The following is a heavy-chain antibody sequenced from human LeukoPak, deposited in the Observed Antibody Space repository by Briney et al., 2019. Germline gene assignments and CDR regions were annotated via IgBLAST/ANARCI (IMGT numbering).Heavy chain of an antibody. CDR3: ARDLLGYNNHYMDV. J-gene: IGHJ6*03. CDR1: GFTFSSYN. Sequence: GGSLRLSCAASGFTFSSYNMNWVRQAPGKGLEWVSSISSSSSYIYYADSVKGRFTISRDNAKNSLYLQMNSLRAEDTALYYCARDLLGYNNHYMDVWGKGTTVTISS. D-gene: IGHD3-9*01. V-gene: IGHV3-21*01. CDR2: ISSSSSYI.